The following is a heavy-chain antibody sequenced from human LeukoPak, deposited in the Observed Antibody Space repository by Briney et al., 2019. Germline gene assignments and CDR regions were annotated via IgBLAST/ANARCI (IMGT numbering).Heavy chain of an antibody. Sequence: SETLSLTCTVSGGSISSGGYYWSWIRQHPGKGLEWIGYIYYSGSTYYNPSLKSRVTISVDTSKNQFSLKLSSVTAADTAVYYCARDKGVTASAFDIWGQGTMVTVSS. CDR2: IYYSGST. CDR3: ARDKGVTASAFDI. D-gene: IGHD2-21*02. V-gene: IGHV4-31*03. J-gene: IGHJ3*02. CDR1: GGSISSGGYY.